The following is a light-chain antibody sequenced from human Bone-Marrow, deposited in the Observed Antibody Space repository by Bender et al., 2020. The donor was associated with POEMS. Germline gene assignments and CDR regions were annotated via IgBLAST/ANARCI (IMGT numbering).Light chain of an antibody. CDR2: EGS. Sequence: QSALTQPASVSGSPGQSITISCTGTSSDVGNYNFVSWYQQHPGKAPKLMIYEGSKRPSGVSNRFSGSKSGTSASLAISGLRSEDEAHYYCAAWDDSLSGWVFGGGTKVTVL. CDR1: SSDVGNYNF. V-gene: IGLV2-14*02. CDR3: AAWDDSLSGWV. J-gene: IGLJ3*02.